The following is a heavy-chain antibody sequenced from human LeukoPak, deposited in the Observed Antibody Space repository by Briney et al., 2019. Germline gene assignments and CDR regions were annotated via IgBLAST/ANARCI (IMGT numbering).Heavy chain of an antibody. V-gene: IGHV3-23*01. Sequence: QPGGSLRLSCAASGFTFSSYAMSWVRQAPGKGLEWVSAISGSGGSTYYADSVKGRFTISRDNSKNTLYLQMNSLRAEDTAVYYCARVPSSGGSWSYGLCDYWGQGTLVTVSS. CDR1: GFTFSSYA. J-gene: IGHJ4*02. CDR2: ISGSGGST. CDR3: ARVPSSGGSWSYGLCDY. D-gene: IGHD2-15*01.